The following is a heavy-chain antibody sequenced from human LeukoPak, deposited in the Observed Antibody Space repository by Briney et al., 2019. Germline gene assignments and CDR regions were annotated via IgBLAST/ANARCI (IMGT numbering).Heavy chain of an antibody. Sequence: GGSLRLSCAASGFTFSSYAIHWVRQAPGKGLGWVAVISFDGTHDFYADSVKGRFTISRDNSKNTLYLQMNSLRADDTAVYYCARARATVTRISSFDIWGQGTMVTVSS. D-gene: IGHD4-17*01. J-gene: IGHJ3*02. CDR3: ARARATVTRISSFDI. CDR1: GFTFSSYA. V-gene: IGHV3-30*04. CDR2: ISFDGTHD.